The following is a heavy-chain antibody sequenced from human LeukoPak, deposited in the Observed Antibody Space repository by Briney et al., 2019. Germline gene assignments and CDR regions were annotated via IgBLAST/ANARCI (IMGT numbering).Heavy chain of an antibody. CDR1: GFTFSSYS. Sequence: PGGSLRLSCAASGFTFSSYSMNWVRQAPGKGLEWVSSISSSSSYIYYADSVKGRFTISRDNAKNSLYLQMNSLRAEDTAVYYCARDVSYSRDPSDYWGQGTLVTVSS. CDR2: ISSSSSYI. D-gene: IGHD2-15*01. CDR3: ARDVSYSRDPSDY. J-gene: IGHJ4*02. V-gene: IGHV3-21*01.